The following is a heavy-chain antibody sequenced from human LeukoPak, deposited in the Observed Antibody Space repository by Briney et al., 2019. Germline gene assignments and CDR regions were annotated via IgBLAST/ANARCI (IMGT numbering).Heavy chain of an antibody. CDR3: ARGRVLLWFGEQLPTNWFDP. CDR2: IYYSGST. V-gene: IGHV4-39*07. Sequence: PSETLSLTCTVSGGSISSSSYYWGWIRQPPGKGLEWIGSIYYSGSTYYNPSLKSRVTISVDTSKNQFSLKLSSVTAADTAVYYCARGRVLLWFGEQLPTNWFDPWGQGTLVTVSS. J-gene: IGHJ5*02. D-gene: IGHD3-10*01. CDR1: GGSISSSSYY.